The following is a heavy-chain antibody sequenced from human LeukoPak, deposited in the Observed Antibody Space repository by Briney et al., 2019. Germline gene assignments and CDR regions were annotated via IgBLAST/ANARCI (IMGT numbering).Heavy chain of an antibody. J-gene: IGHJ4*02. V-gene: IGHV4-38-2*02. CDR2: IYHSGST. D-gene: IGHD2-15*01. Sequence: PSETLSLTCTVSGYSISSGYYRGWIRQPPGKGLDGIGSIYHSGSTYYNPSLKSRVTISVDTSKNQFSLKLSSVTAADTAVYYCARVPYRGSGVFDYWGQGTLVTVSS. CDR3: ARVPYRGSGVFDY. CDR1: GYSISSGYY.